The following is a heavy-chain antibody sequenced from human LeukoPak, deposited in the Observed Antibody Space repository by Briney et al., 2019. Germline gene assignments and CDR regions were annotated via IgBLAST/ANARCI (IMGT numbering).Heavy chain of an antibody. CDR2: INIMSTTM. D-gene: IGHD2-2*01. CDR3: AKISTSTNCCLEGSQH. J-gene: IGHJ1*01. CDR1: GFSISGHG. Sequence: GGSLRLSCAASGFSISGHGMNWVRQAPGKGLEWVSYINIMSTTMYYADSVKGRFTISRDNAKNSLYLQMNSLRAEDTAVYYCAKISTSTNCCLEGSQHWGQGTLVTVSS. V-gene: IGHV3-48*01.